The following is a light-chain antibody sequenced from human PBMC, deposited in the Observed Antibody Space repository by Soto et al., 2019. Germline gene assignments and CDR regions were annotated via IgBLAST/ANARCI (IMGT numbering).Light chain of an antibody. V-gene: IGLV2-14*01. J-gene: IGLJ2*01. Sequence: QSALTQPASVSGSPGQSITISCTGTSSDVGGYNYVSWYQQHPGKAPKLMIYDVGNRPSGVSNRFSASKSGNTASLTISGLQAEDEADYYCSSYTSINPLVFGGGTKLTVL. CDR1: SSDVGGYNY. CDR3: SSYTSINPLV. CDR2: DVG.